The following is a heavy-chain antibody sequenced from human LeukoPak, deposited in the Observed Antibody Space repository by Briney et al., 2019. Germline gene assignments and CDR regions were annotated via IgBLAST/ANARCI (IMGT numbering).Heavy chain of an antibody. CDR1: GFIFSNYA. Sequence: GGSLRLSCAASGFIFSNYAMSWVRQAPGKGLEWVSAISGSGGSTYYADSVKGRFTISRDNSKNTLSLQMNSLRAEDTAVYYCAKDMGPRIVVVPAAIRTEGGFDYWGQGTLVTVSS. D-gene: IGHD2-2*02. J-gene: IGHJ4*02. CDR2: ISGSGGST. CDR3: AKDMGPRIVVVPAAIRTEGGFDY. V-gene: IGHV3-23*01.